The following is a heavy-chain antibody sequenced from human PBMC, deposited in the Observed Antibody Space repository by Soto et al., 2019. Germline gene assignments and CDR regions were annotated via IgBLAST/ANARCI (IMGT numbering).Heavy chain of an antibody. V-gene: IGHV1-46*01. Sequence: ASVKVSCKASEYTFTSYYMHWVRQAPGQGLEWMGIINPSGGSTSYAQKFQGRVTMTRVTSTSTVYMELSSLRSEDTAVYYCARGGYSYGYALWYFDYWGQGTLVTVSS. CDR1: EYTFTSYY. CDR3: ARGGYSYGYALWYFDY. D-gene: IGHD5-18*01. CDR2: INPSGGST. J-gene: IGHJ4*02.